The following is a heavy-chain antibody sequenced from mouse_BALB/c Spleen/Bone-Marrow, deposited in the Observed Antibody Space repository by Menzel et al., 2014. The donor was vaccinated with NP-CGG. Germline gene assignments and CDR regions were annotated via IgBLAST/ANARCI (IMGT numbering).Heavy chain of an antibody. Sequence: VMLVESGPGLVAPSQSLSIPCTVSGFSLTSYGVHWVRQPPGKGLEWLGIIWAGGNTKYNSALMSRLSISKDNSKSQVFLKMNSLQTDDTAMYYCARELGAWFAYWGQGTLVTVSA. V-gene: IGHV2-9*02. D-gene: IGHD4-1*01. CDR3: ARELGAWFAY. J-gene: IGHJ3*01. CDR2: IWAGGNT. CDR1: GFSLTSYG.